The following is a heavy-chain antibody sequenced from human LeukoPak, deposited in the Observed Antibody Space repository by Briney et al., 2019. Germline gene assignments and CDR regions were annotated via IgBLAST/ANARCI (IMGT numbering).Heavy chain of an antibody. D-gene: IGHD2-2*01. Sequence: SQTLSLTCAISGDSVSTNSAAWNWIRQSPSRGLEWPGSTYYRSKWYNDYGVSVKSRITINPDTSKNQFSLQLNSVPPEDTAVYYCARGGIGYCTSTSCSFDSWGQGTLVTVSS. J-gene: IGHJ4*02. V-gene: IGHV6-1*01. CDR1: GDSVSTNSAA. CDR2: TYYRSKWYN. CDR3: ARGGIGYCTSTSCSFDS.